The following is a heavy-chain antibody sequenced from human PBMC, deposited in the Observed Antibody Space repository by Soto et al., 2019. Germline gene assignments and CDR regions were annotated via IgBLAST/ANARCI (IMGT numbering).Heavy chain of an antibody. CDR3: AKAAATYYCSGGYCYNYYFDS. J-gene: IGHJ4*02. D-gene: IGHD2-15*01. Sequence: TGGPLRLSCAASGFTFSNYDMHWVRQAPGKGLEWVAVISYDGSNKYYADSVRGRFTISRDNSKNTLYLQMNSLRADDTAVYYCAKAAATYYCSGGYCYNYYFDSWGQGTLVTVSS. V-gene: IGHV3-30*18. CDR2: ISYDGSNK. CDR1: GFTFSNYD.